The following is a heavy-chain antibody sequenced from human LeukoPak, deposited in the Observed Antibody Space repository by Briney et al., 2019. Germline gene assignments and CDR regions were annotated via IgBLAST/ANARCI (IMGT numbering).Heavy chain of an antibody. V-gene: IGHV4-34*01. J-gene: IGHJ4*02. D-gene: IGHD6-19*01. Sequence: SETLSLTCAVYGGSFSGYYWSWIRQPPGKGLEWIGEINHSGSTNYNPSLKSRVTISVDTSKNQFSLKLSSVTAADAAVYYCARVTGIAVAGTYYWGQGTLVTVSS. CDR1: GGSFSGYY. CDR3: ARVTGIAVAGTYY. CDR2: INHSGST.